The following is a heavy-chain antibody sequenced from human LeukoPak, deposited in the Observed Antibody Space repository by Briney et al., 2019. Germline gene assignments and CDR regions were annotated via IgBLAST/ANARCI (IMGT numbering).Heavy chain of an antibody. CDR3: AKDAALYPFFFDY. V-gene: IGHV3-23*01. CDR2: ISASGTST. CDR1: GFSFSSYG. J-gene: IGHJ4*02. D-gene: IGHD3-16*01. Sequence: PGGSLRLSCAASGFSFSSYGMSWVRQAPGKGLEWVSAISASGTSTYYADSVKGRFTISRDNSKNTLYLQMDTLRAEDTAVYYCAKDAALYPFFFDYWGQGTLVTVSS.